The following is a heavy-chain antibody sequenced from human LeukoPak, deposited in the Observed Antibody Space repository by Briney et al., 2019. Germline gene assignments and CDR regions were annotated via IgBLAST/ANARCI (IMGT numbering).Heavy chain of an antibody. CDR1: GFTFSDYY. D-gene: IGHD2-2*01. CDR3: ARGYCSSTSCYFDY. J-gene: IGHJ4*02. CDR2: ISSSSSYT. V-gene: IGHV3-11*05. Sequence: KPGGSLRLSCAASGFTFSDYYMSWIRQAPGKGLEWVSYISSSSSYTNYADSVKGRFTISRDNAKNSLYPQMNSLRAEDTALYYCARGYCSSTSCYFDYWGQGTLVTVSS.